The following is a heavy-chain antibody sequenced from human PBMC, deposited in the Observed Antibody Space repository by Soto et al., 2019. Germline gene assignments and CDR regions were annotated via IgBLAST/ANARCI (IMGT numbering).Heavy chain of an antibody. CDR3: VKGRYTSRWPNFDY. V-gene: IGHV3-30*18. CDR2: ILGDGSST. Sequence: HPGGSLRLSCEASGFTFNNYGIHWVRQAPGKGPEWVAVILGDGSSTDYAASVKGRFTISRDNSRSTLFLQMTNLRADDSAVYHCVKGRYTSRWPNFDYWGQGALVTVSS. J-gene: IGHJ4*02. CDR1: GFTFNNYG. D-gene: IGHD2-2*02.